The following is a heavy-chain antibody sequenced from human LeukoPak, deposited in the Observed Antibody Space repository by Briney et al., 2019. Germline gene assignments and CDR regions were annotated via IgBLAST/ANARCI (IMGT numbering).Heavy chain of an antibody. Sequence: SETLSLTCTVPGGSISSYYWSWIRQPPGKGLEWIGYIHYSGSTNYNPSLKSRVTISVDTSKNQFSLKLSSVTAADTAVYYCAGTYTYYYYYYMDVWGKGTTVTISS. CDR1: GGSISSYY. J-gene: IGHJ6*03. D-gene: IGHD2-2*02. CDR3: AGTYTYYYYYYMDV. CDR2: IHYSGST. V-gene: IGHV4-59*01.